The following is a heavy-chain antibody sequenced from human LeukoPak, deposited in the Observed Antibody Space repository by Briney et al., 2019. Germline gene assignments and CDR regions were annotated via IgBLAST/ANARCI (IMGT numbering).Heavy chain of an antibody. CDR3: VKDGNDYSNYYLDY. Sequence: PGESLRLSCAASGFSFTTHGIHWVRQAPGKGLEWVAIIWYVGRNPYYADSVKGRFTISRDNSKSTVFLQMNRLRVEDTAVYYCVKDGNDYSNYYLDYWGQGTLVTVSS. CDR1: GFSFTTHG. CDR2: IWYVGRNP. V-gene: IGHV3-33*06. D-gene: IGHD4-11*01. J-gene: IGHJ4*02.